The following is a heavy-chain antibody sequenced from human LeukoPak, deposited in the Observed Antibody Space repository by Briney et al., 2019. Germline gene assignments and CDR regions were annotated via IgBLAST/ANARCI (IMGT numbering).Heavy chain of an antibody. V-gene: IGHV4-34*01. CDR3: ARGFSSWVSYFDY. J-gene: IGHJ4*02. CDR1: GGSFSGYY. CDR2: INHSGST. Sequence: SETLSLTCAVYGGSFSGYYWSWLRQPPGKGLEWLGEINHSGSTNYNTLLKSRVTISVETSKNHFSPNLSSVTAADTAVYYCARGFSSWVSYFDYWGQGTLVTVSS. D-gene: IGHD6-13*01.